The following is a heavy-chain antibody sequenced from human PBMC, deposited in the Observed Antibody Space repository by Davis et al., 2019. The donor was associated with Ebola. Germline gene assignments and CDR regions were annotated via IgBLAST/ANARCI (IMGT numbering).Heavy chain of an antibody. V-gene: IGHV1-46*01. CDR1: GYTFTNYY. CDR3: ARDGPDYYGLDV. CDR2: INPSAGYT. J-gene: IGHJ6*02. Sequence: ASVKVSCKAFGYTFTNYYVHWVRQAPGQGLEWMGVINPSAGYTNYAQKFQGRVTIPRDTSTSTVYMEVTRLRSDDTAVYYCARDGPDYYGLDVWGQGTAVTVSS.